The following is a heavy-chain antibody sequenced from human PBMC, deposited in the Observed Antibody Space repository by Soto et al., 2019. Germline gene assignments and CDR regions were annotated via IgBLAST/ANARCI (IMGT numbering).Heavy chain of an antibody. CDR2: ISSINYI. D-gene: IGHD1-26*01. J-gene: IGHJ6*02. CDR3: ARFGYSRAYYGMDV. CDR1: GFTFSSYS. Sequence: EVPLVESGGGLVKPGGSLRLSCAASGFTFSSYSMNWVRQAPGKGLEWLSSISSINYIFYADSVKGRFTISRDNAKNLLYLQMNSLRAEDTAVYYCARFGYSRAYYGMDVWGQGTTVTVSS. V-gene: IGHV3-21*01.